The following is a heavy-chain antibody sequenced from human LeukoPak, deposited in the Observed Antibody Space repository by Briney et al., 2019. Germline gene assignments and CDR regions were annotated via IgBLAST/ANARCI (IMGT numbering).Heavy chain of an antibody. Sequence: PGGSLRLSCAASGFTFSSYVMRWVRQAPGKGLEWVALIWSDGSNKYYADSVKSRFTISRDNSENTLYLQMNRLRAEDTGVYYCARDPGYSYGNPVDYWGQGTLVTVSS. V-gene: IGHV3-33*01. CDR3: ARDPGYSYGNPVDY. J-gene: IGHJ4*02. D-gene: IGHD5-18*01. CDR2: IWSDGSNK. CDR1: GFTFSSYV.